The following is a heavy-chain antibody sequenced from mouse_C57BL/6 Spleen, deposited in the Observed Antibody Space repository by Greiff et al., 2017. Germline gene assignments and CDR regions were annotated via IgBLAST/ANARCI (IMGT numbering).Heavy chain of an antibody. V-gene: IGHV1-69*01. J-gene: IGHJ1*03. Sequence: VKLQQPGAELVMPGASVKLSCKASGYTFTSYWMHWVKQRPGQGLEWIGEFDPSDSYTNYNQKFKGKSTLTVDKSSSTAYMQLSSLTSEDSAVYYCARRDVYYGYFDVWGTGTTVTVSS. D-gene: IGHD6-2*01. CDR1: GYTFTSYW. CDR3: ARRDVYYGYFDV. CDR2: FDPSDSYT.